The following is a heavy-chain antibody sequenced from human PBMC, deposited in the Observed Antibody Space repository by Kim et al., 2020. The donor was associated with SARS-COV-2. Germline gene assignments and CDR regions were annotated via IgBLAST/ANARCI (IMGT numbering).Heavy chain of an antibody. V-gene: IGHV1-18*01. Sequence: ASVKVSCKASGYTFTSYGISWVRQAPGQGLEWMGWISAYNGNTNYAQKLQGRVTMTTDTSTSTAYMELRSLRSDDTAVHYCARGGCSSTSCYSYNWFDPWGQGTLVTVSS. D-gene: IGHD2-2*01. CDR2: ISAYNGNT. CDR1: GYTFTSYG. J-gene: IGHJ5*02. CDR3: ARGGCSSTSCYSYNWFDP.